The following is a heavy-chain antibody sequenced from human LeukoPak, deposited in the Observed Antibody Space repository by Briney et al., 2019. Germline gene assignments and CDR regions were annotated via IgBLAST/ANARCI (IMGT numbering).Heavy chain of an antibody. CDR2: ITNTGGST. CDR3: AKGGDSSGYLYYFDY. CDR1: GFTFSNSA. Sequence: GGSLRLSCAASGFTFSNSAMSWVRQAPGNGLEYVSGITNTGGSTYYTDSVKGRFTISRDNSKNTLYLQMNSLRAEDTAVYYCAKGGDSSGYLYYFDYWGQGTLVTVSS. V-gene: IGHV3-23*01. J-gene: IGHJ4*02. D-gene: IGHD3-22*01.